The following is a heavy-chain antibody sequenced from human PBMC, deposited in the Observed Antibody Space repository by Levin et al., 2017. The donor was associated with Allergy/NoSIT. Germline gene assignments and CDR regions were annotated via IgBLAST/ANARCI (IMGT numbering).Heavy chain of an antibody. CDR1: GGTFSSYA. CDR3: ATAHLFHYYDSSGYYGNAFDI. CDR2: IIPIFGTA. Sequence: ASVKVSCKASGGTFSSYAISWVRQAPGQGLEWMGGIIPIFGTANYAQKFQGRVTITADESTSTAYMELSSLRSEDTAVYYCATAHLFHYYDSSGYYGNAFDIWGQGTMVTVSS. D-gene: IGHD3-22*01. J-gene: IGHJ3*02. V-gene: IGHV1-69*13.